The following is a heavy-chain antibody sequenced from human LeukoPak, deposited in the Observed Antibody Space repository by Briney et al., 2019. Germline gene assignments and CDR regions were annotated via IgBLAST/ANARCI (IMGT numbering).Heavy chain of an antibody. D-gene: IGHD3-10*01. V-gene: IGHV3-48*01. J-gene: IGHJ4*02. CDR1: GFTFSSYS. CDR3: ARGSSDHDFDY. CDR2: ISSSSSTI. Sequence: GGSLRLSCAASGFTFSSYSMNWVRQAPGKGLEWVSYISSSSSTIYYADSVKGRFTISRDNAKNSLYLQMNSLRAEDTAVYYCARGSSDHDFDYWGQGTLVTVSS.